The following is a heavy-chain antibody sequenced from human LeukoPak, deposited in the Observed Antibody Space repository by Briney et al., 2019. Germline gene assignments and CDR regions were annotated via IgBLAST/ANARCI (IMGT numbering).Heavy chain of an antibody. CDR1: AGSISSYY. CDR2: IYSSGST. Sequence: SETLSLTCTVSAGSISSYYWSWIWQPPGKRLEWIGYIYSSGSTNYNPSLKSRVTISVDTSKNQFSLKLSSVTAADTAVYYCAKYDSRGWFDPWGQGTLVTVSS. D-gene: IGHD3-3*01. V-gene: IGHV4-59*08. CDR3: AKYDSRGWFDP. J-gene: IGHJ5*02.